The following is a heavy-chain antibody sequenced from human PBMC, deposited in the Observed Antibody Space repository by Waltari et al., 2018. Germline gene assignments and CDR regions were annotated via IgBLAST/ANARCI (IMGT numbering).Heavy chain of an antibody. V-gene: IGHV4-34*01. CDR3: ARPLPVGGYYWDL. Sequence: QVQLQLWGAGLLKPSETLSLTCAVYGGSFRDYYWTWIRQPPGMGLEWIGESKHTGNTNYNPSLKSRVTLSIDTSKSQISLNLRSVTAADTTVYYCARPLPVGGYYWDLWAQGTLVTVSS. J-gene: IGHJ5*02. D-gene: IGHD3-22*01. CDR1: GGSFRDYY. CDR2: SKHTGNT.